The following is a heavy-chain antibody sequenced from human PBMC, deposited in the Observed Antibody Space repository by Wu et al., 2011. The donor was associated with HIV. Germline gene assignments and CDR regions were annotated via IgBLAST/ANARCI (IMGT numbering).Heavy chain of an antibody. D-gene: IGHD2-2*01. CDR2: IIPIFQTS. CDR3: ARSGGPVPVDTQVYYYYYYMDV. CDR1: GDSISNYG. V-gene: IGHV1-69*15. Sequence: VQLVQSGTEVKKPGSSVRVSCKASGDSISNYGITWVRQAPGQGLGWMGRIIPIFQTSNYAQKFKDRLTITADHSTTPGTTTVYMQLSGLTSEDTAVYYCARSGGPVPVDTQVYYYYYYMDVRGKGTTVTVSS. J-gene: IGHJ6*03.